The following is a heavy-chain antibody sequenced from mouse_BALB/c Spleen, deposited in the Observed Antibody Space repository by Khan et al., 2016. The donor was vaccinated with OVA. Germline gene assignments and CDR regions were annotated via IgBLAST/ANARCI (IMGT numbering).Heavy chain of an antibody. D-gene: IGHD2-1*01. V-gene: IGHV1S132*01. CDR1: GYTFTSYW. Sequence: VQLQESGAELVKPGASVKLSCKTSGYTFTSYWIQWVKQRPGQGLGWIGQIFPGTGTTYYNENFKGKATLTVDTSSSTAYMQVSSLTSEDSAVYFCARGYFGNYEFVYWGQGPLVTVSP. J-gene: IGHJ3*01. CDR3: ARGYFGNYEFVY. CDR2: IFPGTGTT.